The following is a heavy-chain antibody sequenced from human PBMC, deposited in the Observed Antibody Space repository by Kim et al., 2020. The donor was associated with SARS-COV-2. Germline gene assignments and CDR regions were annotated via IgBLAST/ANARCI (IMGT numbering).Heavy chain of an antibody. D-gene: IGHD6-13*01. V-gene: IGHV4-59*01. CDR2: IYYSGST. CDR3: AREASIAAAGKRYFDY. Sequence: SETLSLTCTVSGGSISSYYWSWIRQPPGKGLEWIGYIYYSGSTNYNPSLKSRVTISVDTSKNQFSLKLSSVTAADTAVYYCAREASIAAAGKRYFDYWGQGTLVTVSS. CDR1: GGSISSYY. J-gene: IGHJ4*02.